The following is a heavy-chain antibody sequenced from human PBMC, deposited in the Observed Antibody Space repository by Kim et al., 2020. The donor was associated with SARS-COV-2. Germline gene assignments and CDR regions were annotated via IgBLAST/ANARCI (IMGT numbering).Heavy chain of an antibody. V-gene: IGHV3-9*01. CDR3: AKANGGSGKAFDY. Sequence: YADSVKGRFTISRDNAKNSLYLQMNRLRAEDTALYYCAKANGGSGKAFDYWGQGTLVTVSS. D-gene: IGHD3-10*01. J-gene: IGHJ4*02.